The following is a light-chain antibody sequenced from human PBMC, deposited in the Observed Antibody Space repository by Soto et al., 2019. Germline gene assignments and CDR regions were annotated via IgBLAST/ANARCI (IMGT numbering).Light chain of an antibody. Sequence: DIVMTQSPDSLAVSLGERATINCKSSQGVFFNSNNKNYLAWYQQKPGQPPKLLIYWASTRESGVPDRFSGSGSGTEFTLTISSLQAEDVAVYYCQQYYNIPPTFGQGTKVEI. CDR1: QGVFFNSNNKNY. J-gene: IGKJ1*01. V-gene: IGKV4-1*01. CDR3: QQYYNIPPT. CDR2: WAS.